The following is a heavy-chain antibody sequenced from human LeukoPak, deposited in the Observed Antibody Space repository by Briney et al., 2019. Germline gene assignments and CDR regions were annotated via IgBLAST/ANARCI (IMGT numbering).Heavy chain of an antibody. CDR2: ISSASAYI. V-gene: IGHV3-21*01. J-gene: IGHJ4*02. CDR1: GFTFSNYG. D-gene: IGHD6-19*01. CDR3: AKSYSVTGTFPALDY. Sequence: GGSLRLSCATSGFTFSNYGMNWVRQAPGKGLDWVSSISSASAYIYYADSVKGRFTISRDNAKNSLYLQMDSLRAEDTAVYYCAKSYSVTGTFPALDYWGQGTLVTVSS.